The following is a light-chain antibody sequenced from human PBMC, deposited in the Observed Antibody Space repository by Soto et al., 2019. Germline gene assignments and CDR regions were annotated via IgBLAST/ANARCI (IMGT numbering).Light chain of an antibody. J-gene: IGKJ1*01. CDR1: QTISSW. CDR3: KHYYCYSEA. CDR2: KAS. Sequence: DIQMTQSPSTLSGSVGDRVTITCRASQTISSWLAWYQQKPGKAPKLLIYKASTLKIGVPSRFSCSGSAKESTPTTSSLKPDDFDAYDSKHYYCYSEACGHGPKVDLK. V-gene: IGKV1-5*03.